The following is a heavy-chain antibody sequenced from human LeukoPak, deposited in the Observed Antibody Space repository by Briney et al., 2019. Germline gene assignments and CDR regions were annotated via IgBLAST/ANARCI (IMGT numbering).Heavy chain of an antibody. CDR3: AKTQGFFDH. J-gene: IGHJ4*02. CDR1: GFTFSSYW. CDR2: ISDGGDTT. V-gene: IGHV3-23*01. Sequence: PGGSLRLSCAASGFTFSSYWMSWVRQAPGKGMEWVTGISDGGDTTYDAGSVKGRFTVSRDNSKNILYLQMNSLRAEDTAIYYCAKTQGFFDHWGQGSLVTVSS.